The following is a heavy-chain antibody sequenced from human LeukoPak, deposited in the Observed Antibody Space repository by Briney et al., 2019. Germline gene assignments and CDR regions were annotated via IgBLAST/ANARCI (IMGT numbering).Heavy chain of an antibody. V-gene: IGHV3-21*01. J-gene: IGHJ4*02. CDR1: GFTFSSYS. CDR2: ISSSSRYI. CDR3: AVGILTGYYPDY. D-gene: IGHD3-9*01. Sequence: GGSLRLSCSASGFTFSSYSMTWVRQAPGKGLEWVSSISSSSRYIYYAVSVKGRFTISRDNAKNSLYLKMNSLRAEDTAVYYCAVGILTGYYPDYWGQGTLVTVSS.